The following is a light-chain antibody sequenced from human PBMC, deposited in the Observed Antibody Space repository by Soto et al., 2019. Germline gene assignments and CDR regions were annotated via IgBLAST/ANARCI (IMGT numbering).Light chain of an antibody. CDR2: EVS. J-gene: IGLJ2*01. CDR1: SSDVRDYNY. Sequence: QSALTQPPSASGSPGQSVTISCTGTSSDVRDYNYVSWYQQHPGKAPKLMIYEVSTRPSGVPDRFSGSKSGNTASLTVSGLQAEDEADYYCSSYAGSNNFVFGGGTKVTVL. V-gene: IGLV2-8*01. CDR3: SSYAGSNNFV.